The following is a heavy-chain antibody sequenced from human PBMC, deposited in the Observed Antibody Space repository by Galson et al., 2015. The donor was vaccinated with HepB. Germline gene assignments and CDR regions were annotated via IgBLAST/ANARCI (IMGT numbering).Heavy chain of an antibody. CDR3: ARFGLSYYYDSSGYGIFDY. D-gene: IGHD3-22*01. Sequence: ETLSLTCTVSGGSISSYYWSWIRQPPGKGLEWIGYIYYSGSTNYNPSLKSRVTISVDTSKNQFSLKLSSVTAADTAVYYCARFGLSYYYDSSGYGIFDYWGQGTLVTVSS. V-gene: IGHV4-59*01. J-gene: IGHJ4*02. CDR1: GGSISSYY. CDR2: IYYSGST.